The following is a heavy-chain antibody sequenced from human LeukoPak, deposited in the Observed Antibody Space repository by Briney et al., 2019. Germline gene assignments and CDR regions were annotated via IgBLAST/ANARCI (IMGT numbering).Heavy chain of an antibody. Sequence: ASVKVSCKASGYTFTSYAMNWVRQAPGQGLEWMGWINTNTGNPTYAQGFTGRFVFSLDTSVSTAYLQISSLKAEGTAVYYCARGSVILTGYNDFDYWGQGTLVTVSS. D-gene: IGHD3-9*01. V-gene: IGHV7-4-1*02. CDR2: INTNTGNP. CDR1: GYTFTSYA. CDR3: ARGSVILTGYNDFDY. J-gene: IGHJ4*02.